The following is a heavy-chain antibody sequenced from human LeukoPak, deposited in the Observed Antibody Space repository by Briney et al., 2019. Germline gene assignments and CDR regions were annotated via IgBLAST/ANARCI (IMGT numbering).Heavy chain of an antibody. CDR1: GFTFSSYA. V-gene: IGHV3-30-3*01. D-gene: IGHD2-15*01. Sequence: GGSLRLSCAASGFTFSSYAMHWVRQAPGKGLEWVAVISYDGSNKYYADSVKGRFTISRDNSKNTLYLQMNSLRAEDTAVYYCARDVVVVAAIDLVEFGYGGQGTLVTVSS. CDR2: ISYDGSNK. CDR3: ARDVVVVAAIDLVEFGY. J-gene: IGHJ4*02.